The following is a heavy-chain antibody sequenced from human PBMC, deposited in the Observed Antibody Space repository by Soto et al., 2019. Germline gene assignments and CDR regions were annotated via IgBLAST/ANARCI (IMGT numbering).Heavy chain of an antibody. CDR1: GFTFSSYA. V-gene: IGHV3-23*01. CDR3: AKSARPQGVYYYGMDV. J-gene: IGHJ6*02. CDR2: ISGSGGST. Sequence: GGSLRLSCAASGFTFSSYAMSWVRQAPGKGLEWVSAISGSGGSTYYADSVKGRFTISRDNSKNTLYLQMNSLRAEDTAVYYCAKSARPQGVYYYGMDVWGQGTTVTVSS.